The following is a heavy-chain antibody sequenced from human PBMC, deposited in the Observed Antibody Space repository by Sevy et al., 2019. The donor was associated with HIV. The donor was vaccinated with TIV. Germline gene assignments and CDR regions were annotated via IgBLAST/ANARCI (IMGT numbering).Heavy chain of an antibody. Sequence: GGSLRLSCTASGFTFGDYGLSWVRQAPGKGLEWVANIKQDGSQKNYLDSVKGRFTISRDNAKNSLYLQMNRLRVDDTAVYYCARELWPGDYWGQGTLVTVSS. CDR2: IKQDGSQK. CDR1: GFTFGDYG. V-gene: IGHV3-7*01. J-gene: IGHJ4*02. D-gene: IGHD2-21*01. CDR3: ARELWPGDY.